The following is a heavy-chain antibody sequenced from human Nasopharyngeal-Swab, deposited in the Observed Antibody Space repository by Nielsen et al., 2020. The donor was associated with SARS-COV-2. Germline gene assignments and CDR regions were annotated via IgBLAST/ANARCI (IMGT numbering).Heavy chain of an antibody. D-gene: IGHD5-24*01. CDR2: IYTSGST. Sequence: GSLRLSCTVSGGSISSYYWSWIRQPAGKGLEWIGRIYTSGSTNYNPSLKSRVTMSVDTSKNQFSLKLSSVTAADTAVYYCARGNRDLGYYFDYWGQGTLVTVSS. CDR3: ARGNRDLGYYFDY. CDR1: GGSISSYY. V-gene: IGHV4-4*07. J-gene: IGHJ4*02.